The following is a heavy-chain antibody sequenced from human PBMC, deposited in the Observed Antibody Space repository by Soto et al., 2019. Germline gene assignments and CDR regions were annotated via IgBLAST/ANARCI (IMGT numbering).Heavy chain of an antibody. CDR1: GFTFSSYA. V-gene: IGHV3-23*01. Sequence: WGSLRLSCAASGFTFSSYAMSWVRQAPGKGLEWVSAISGSGGSTYYADSVKGRFTISRDNSKNTLYLQMNSLRAEDTAVYYCAHHAGPESYDYIWGSYRPPIDYWGQGTLVTVSS. J-gene: IGHJ4*02. D-gene: IGHD3-16*02. CDR3: AHHAGPESYDYIWGSYRPPIDY. CDR2: ISGSGGST.